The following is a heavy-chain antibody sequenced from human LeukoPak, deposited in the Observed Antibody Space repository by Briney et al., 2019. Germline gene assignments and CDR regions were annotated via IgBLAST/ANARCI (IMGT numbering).Heavy chain of an antibody. CDR3: AKGGMGCSSTSCFDY. CDR2: ISGSGGST. Sequence: GGSLRLSCAASGLTFSSYAMSWVRQAPGKGLEWVSAISGSGGSTYYADSVKGRFTISRDNSKNTLYLQMNSLRVEDTAVYYCAKGGMGCSSTSCFDYWGQGTLVTVSS. J-gene: IGHJ4*02. D-gene: IGHD2-2*01. CDR1: GLTFSSYA. V-gene: IGHV3-23*01.